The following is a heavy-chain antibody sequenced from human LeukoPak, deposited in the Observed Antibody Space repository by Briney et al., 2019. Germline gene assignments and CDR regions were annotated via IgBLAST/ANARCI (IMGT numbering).Heavy chain of an antibody. D-gene: IGHD2-2*01. V-gene: IGHV3-23*01. CDR2: ISGSGGST. CDR1: GFTFSSYG. CDR3: AKDLTVVVPAATNWFDP. J-gene: IGHJ5*02. Sequence: GGSLRLSCAASGFTFSSYGMHRVRQAPGKELEWVSAISGSGGSTYYADSVKGRFTISRDNSKNTLYLQMNSLRAEDTAVYYCAKDLTVVVPAATNWFDPWGQGTLVAVSS.